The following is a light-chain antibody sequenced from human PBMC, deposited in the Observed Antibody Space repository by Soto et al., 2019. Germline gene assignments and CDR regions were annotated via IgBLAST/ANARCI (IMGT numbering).Light chain of an antibody. V-gene: IGKV1-39*01. CDR2: SAT. CDR1: RGIANY. J-gene: IGKJ4*01. Sequence: QMTQSPPSLSASVGDRVTITCRASRGIANYVNWYQHKLGKAPKLLIYSATNLQSGVPSRFSGSGSGTSFTFTISGLQPDDSATYYCQESNSVPFSFGGGTKLEI. CDR3: QESNSVPFS.